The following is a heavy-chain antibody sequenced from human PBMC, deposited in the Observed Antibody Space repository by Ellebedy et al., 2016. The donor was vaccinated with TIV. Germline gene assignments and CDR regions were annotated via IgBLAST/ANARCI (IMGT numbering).Heavy chain of an antibody. J-gene: IGHJ4*02. CDR1: GFTFNSYW. CDR2: IHSVVSST. V-gene: IGHV3-74*01. D-gene: IGHD1-1*01. CDR3: ARDARQPGGIDY. Sequence: PGGSLRLSCVASGFTFNSYWMQWVLQAPGKGLVWVSAIHSVVSSTFYAASVTGRFTVSRDNAKNTLYLQMNRLRAEDTAVYYCARDARQPGGIDYWGQGSLVTVSS.